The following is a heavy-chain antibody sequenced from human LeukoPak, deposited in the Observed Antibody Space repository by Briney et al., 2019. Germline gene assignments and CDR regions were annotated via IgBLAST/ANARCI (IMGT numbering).Heavy chain of an antibody. CDR3: ARVFIESSGWFSYFDY. CDR1: GGSFSGYY. CDR2: INHSGST. Sequence: SETLSLTCAVYGGSFSGYYWSWIRQPPGKGLEWIGEINHSGSTNYNPSLKCRVTISVDTSKNQFSLKLSSVTAADTAVYYCARVFIESSGWFSYFDYWGQGTLVTVSS. V-gene: IGHV4-34*01. J-gene: IGHJ4*02. D-gene: IGHD6-19*01.